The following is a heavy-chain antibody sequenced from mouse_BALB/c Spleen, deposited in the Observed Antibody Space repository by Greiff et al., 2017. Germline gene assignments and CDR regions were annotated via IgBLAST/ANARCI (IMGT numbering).Heavy chain of an antibody. V-gene: IGHV5-6-3*01. D-gene: IGHD2-4*01. CDR2: INSNGGST. Sequence: EVMLVESGGGLVQPGGSLKLSCAASGFTFSSYGMSWVRQTPDKRLELVATINSNGGSTYYPDSVKGRFTISRDNAKNTLYLQMSSLKSEDTAMYYCARDGIYYDYPGAMDYWGQGTSVTVSS. CDR3: ARDGIYYDYPGAMDY. J-gene: IGHJ4*01. CDR1: GFTFSSYG.